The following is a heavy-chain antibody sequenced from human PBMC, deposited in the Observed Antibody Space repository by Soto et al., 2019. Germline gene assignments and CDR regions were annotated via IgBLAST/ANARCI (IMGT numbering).Heavy chain of an antibody. V-gene: IGHV4-34*01. J-gene: IGHJ5*02. CDR1: GGSFRNYY. CDR2: VNHSGEA. D-gene: IGHD3-10*01. Sequence: SETMSLTCGVYGGSFRNYYWIWVRQPPGKGLEWIGEVNHSGEATYNPSLQSRVSISLDTSNNHFSLKMTSVTAADTAIYFCARAERFPTSWSDPWGQGTQVTVFS. CDR3: ARAERFPTSWSDP.